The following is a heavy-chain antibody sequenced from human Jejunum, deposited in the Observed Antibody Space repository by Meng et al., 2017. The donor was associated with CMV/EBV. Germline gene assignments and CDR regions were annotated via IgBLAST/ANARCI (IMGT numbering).Heavy chain of an antibody. D-gene: IGHD3-3*01. Sequence: SGGYITRAAYYWGWIRQPPGKGLEWIGSISYSGTTYYNPSLKSRVTISLDTSKNHFSLKLTSVTAADTAVYYCASRSSGYYTPFDYWAQGTLVTVSS. CDR1: GGYITRAAYY. J-gene: IGHJ4*02. CDR3: ASRSSGYYTPFDY. V-gene: IGHV4-39*07. CDR2: ISYSGTT.